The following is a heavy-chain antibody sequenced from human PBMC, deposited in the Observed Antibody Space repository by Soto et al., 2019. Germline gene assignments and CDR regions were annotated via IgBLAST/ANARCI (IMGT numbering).Heavy chain of an antibody. CDR2: IWYDGSNK. CDR3: ARLGITIFGVVTQPYLPYSYYYYGMDV. V-gene: IGHV3-33*01. CDR1: GFTFSSYG. Sequence: GGSLRLSCAASGFTFSSYGMHWVRQAPGKGLEWVAVIWYDGSNKYYADSVKGRFTISRDNSKNTLYLQMNSLRAEDTAVYYCARLGITIFGVVTQPYLPYSYYYYGMDVWGQGTTVTVSS. D-gene: IGHD3-3*01. J-gene: IGHJ6*02.